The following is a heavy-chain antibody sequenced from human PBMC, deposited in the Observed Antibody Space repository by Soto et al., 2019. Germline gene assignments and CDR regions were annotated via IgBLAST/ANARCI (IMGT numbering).Heavy chain of an antibody. CDR2: IWYDGSNK. CDR3: ARLGITIFGVVTQPYLPYSYYYYGMDV. V-gene: IGHV3-33*01. CDR1: GFTFSSYG. Sequence: GGSLRLSCAASGFTFSSYGMHWVRQAPGKGLEWVAVIWYDGSNKYYADSVKGRFTISRDNSKNTLYLQMNSLRAEDTAVYYCARLGITIFGVVTQPYLPYSYYYYGMDVWGQGTTVTVSS. D-gene: IGHD3-3*01. J-gene: IGHJ6*02.